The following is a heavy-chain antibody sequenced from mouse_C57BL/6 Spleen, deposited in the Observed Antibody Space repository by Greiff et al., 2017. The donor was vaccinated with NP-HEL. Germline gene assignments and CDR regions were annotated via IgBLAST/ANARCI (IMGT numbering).Heavy chain of an antibody. CDR2: ISRGSSTI. CDR3: ARELYAMDY. Sequence: EVQLVESGGGLVKPGGSLKLSCAASGFTFSDYGMHWVRQAPEKGLEWVAYISRGSSTIYYADTVKGRFTISRDNAKNTLFLQMTSLRSEDTAMYYCARELYAMDYWGQGTSVTVSS. CDR1: GFTFSDYG. J-gene: IGHJ4*01. V-gene: IGHV5-17*01.